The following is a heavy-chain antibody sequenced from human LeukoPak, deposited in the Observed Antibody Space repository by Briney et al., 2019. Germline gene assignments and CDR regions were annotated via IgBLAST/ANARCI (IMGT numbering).Heavy chain of an antibody. D-gene: IGHD3-22*01. V-gene: IGHV3-21*04. CDR3: VKGLYYYDSSGYYGFDY. CDR2: ISSSSSYI. Sequence: GGSLRLSCAASGFTFSSYSMNWVRQAPGKGLEWVSSISSSSSYIYYADSVKGRFTISRDNAKNSLYLQMNSLRAEDTAVYYCVKGLYYYDSSGYYGFDYWGQGTLVTVSS. CDR1: GFTFSSYS. J-gene: IGHJ4*02.